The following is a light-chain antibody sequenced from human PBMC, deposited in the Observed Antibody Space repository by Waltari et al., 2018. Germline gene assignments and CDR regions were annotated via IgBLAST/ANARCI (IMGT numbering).Light chain of an antibody. CDR2: AVT. CDR1: TSDVGGYNY. CDR3: RSFAGTYTWV. V-gene: IGLV2-11*01. J-gene: IGLJ3*02. Sequence: SALTQPRSVSGSPGQSVTISCTGTTSDVGGYNYVSWYQHHPGKAPKLITFAVTQRPAGVPDRFSGSKSANTASLTISGLQAEDEADYYCRSFAGTYTWVFGGGTKVTVL.